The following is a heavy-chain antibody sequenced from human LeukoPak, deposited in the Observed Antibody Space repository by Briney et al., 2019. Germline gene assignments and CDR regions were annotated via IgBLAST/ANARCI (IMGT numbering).Heavy chain of an antibody. J-gene: IGHJ3*02. CDR2: ISAYNGNT. CDR1: GYTFTSYG. D-gene: IGHD5-24*01. Sequence: GASVKVSCKASGYTFTSYGISWVRQAPGQGLEWMGWISAYNGNTNYAQKLQGRATMTTDTSTSTAYMELRSLRSDDTAVYYCARDLGDGYNPGAASDIWGQGTMVTVSS. V-gene: IGHV1-18*01. CDR3: ARDLGDGYNPGAASDI.